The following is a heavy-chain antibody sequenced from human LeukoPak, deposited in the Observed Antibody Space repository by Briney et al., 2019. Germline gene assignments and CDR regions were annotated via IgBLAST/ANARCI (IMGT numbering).Heavy chain of an antibody. CDR3: ARHMSVSYDAFDL. CDR1: DGSTTGYY. J-gene: IGHJ3*01. Sequence: SETLSLTCSVSDGSTTGYYWSWIRQPPGKGLEWIAYVYYTGRTLYNPSLQSRVTISVDTSKTQFSLTVTSVTAADTAVYYCARHMSVSYDAFDLWGRGTTVTVSS. V-gene: IGHV4-59*08. CDR2: VYYTGRT. D-gene: IGHD3-10*01.